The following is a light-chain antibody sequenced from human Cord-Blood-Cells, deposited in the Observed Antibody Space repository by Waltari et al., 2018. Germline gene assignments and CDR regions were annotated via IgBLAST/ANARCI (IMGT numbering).Light chain of an antibody. V-gene: IGLV2-23*01. Sequence: QSALTQPASVSGSPGQSITISSTGTSSDVGSYNLVSWYQQHPGKAPKLMIYEGSKRPSGVSNRFSGSKSGNTASLTNSGLHAEDEADYYCCSYAGSSTWVFGGGTKLTVL. CDR2: EGS. CDR1: SSDVGSYNL. CDR3: CSYAGSSTWV. J-gene: IGLJ3*02.